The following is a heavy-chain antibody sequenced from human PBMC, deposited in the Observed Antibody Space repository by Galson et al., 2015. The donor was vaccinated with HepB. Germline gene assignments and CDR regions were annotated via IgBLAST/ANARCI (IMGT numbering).Heavy chain of an antibody. D-gene: IGHD3-3*01. CDR3: AKVIYDFWSGYYDY. J-gene: IGHJ4*02. V-gene: IGHV3-30*18. CDR1: GFTFSSYG. Sequence: SLRLSCAASGFTFSSYGMHWVRQAPGKGLEWVAVISYDGSNKYYADSVKGRFTISRDNSKNTLYLQMNSLRAEDTAVYYCAKVIYDFWSGYYDYWGQGTLVTVSS. CDR2: ISYDGSNK.